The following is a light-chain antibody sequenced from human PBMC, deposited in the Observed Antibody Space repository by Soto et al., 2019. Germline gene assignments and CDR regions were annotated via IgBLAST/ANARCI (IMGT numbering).Light chain of an antibody. CDR1: QGISSY. Sequence: AIRMTHSLSSLSASTGDRVTITFRASQGISSYLAWYQQKPGKAPKLLIYAASTLQSGVPSRFSGSGSGTDFTLTISCLQSEDFATYYCLQHYTYLWTFGQGTKV. CDR3: LQHYTYLWT. CDR2: AAS. J-gene: IGKJ1*01. V-gene: IGKV1-8*01.